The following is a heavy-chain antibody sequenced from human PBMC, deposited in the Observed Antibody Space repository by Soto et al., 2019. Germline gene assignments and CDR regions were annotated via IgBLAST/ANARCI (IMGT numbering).Heavy chain of an antibody. D-gene: IGHD5-18*01. J-gene: IGHJ6*02. V-gene: IGHV4-4*07. CDR1: GGSISTYY. CDR2: IYTSGST. CDR3: ARVPKSGYSLYSGIMDV. Sequence: KAXATLSLTCTVSGGSISTYYWNWIRQPAGKGLEWIGRIYTSGSTNYNPSLKSRVTMSVDTSKSQFSLKLSSVTAADTAVYYCARVPKSGYSLYSGIMDVWGQGSTVTVSS.